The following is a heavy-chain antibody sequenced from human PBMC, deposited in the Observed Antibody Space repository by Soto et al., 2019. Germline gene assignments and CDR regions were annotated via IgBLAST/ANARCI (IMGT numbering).Heavy chain of an antibody. Sequence: PGGSLRLSCTAFGFTFNTHWMHWVRQAPGKGLVWVSRIYFDGITTNYADSVKGRLTVSRDNAKNTVYLHVNTLRDEDTAVYYCARGGAMGVDYWGQGTPVTVSS. J-gene: IGHJ4*02. CDR1: GFTFNTHW. V-gene: IGHV3-74*01. CDR3: ARGGAMGVDY. D-gene: IGHD1-26*01. CDR2: IYFDGITT.